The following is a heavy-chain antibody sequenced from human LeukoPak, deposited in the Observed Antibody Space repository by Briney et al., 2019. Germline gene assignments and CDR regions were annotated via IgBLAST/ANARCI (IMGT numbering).Heavy chain of an antibody. CDR1: GGSIGAYY. V-gene: IGHV4-4*07. CDR3: ARSYSVTTYNWFDP. D-gene: IGHD5/OR15-5a*01. CDR2: IYNTGST. J-gene: IGHJ5*02. Sequence: SETLSLTCTVSGGSIGAYYWTWLRQPAGKGLEWIGRIYNTGSTNYNPSLKSRVTMSVDTSKNQFSLNLTSVTAADTAMYYCARSYSVTTYNWFDPWGQGTLVTVSS.